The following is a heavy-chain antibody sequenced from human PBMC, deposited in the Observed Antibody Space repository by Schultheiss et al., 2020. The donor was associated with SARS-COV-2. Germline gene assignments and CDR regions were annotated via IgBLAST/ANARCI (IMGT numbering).Heavy chain of an antibody. V-gene: IGHV4-4*07. CDR1: GGSISRYY. J-gene: IGHJ4*02. D-gene: IGHD6-13*01. CDR2: IYTSGNT. CDR3: ARVGQQVDDY. Sequence: SQTLSLTCTVSGGSISRYYWSWIRQPAGKGLEWIGRIYTSGNTNYNPSLKSRVTISVEKSKNQFSLRLSSVTAADTAVYYCARVGQQVDDYWGQGTLVTVSS.